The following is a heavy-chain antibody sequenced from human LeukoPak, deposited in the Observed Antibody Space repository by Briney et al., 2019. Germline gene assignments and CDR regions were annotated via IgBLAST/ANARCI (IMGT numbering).Heavy chain of an antibody. V-gene: IGHV1-69*06. D-gene: IGHD2-2*01. CDR1: GGTFSSCA. CDR2: IIPIFGTA. CDR3: ARDRYCSSTSCFFHWFDP. Sequence: GASVKVSCKASGGTFSSCAISWVRQAPGQGLEWMGGIIPIFGTANYAQKFQGRVTITADKSTSTAYMELSSLRSEDTAVYYCARDRYCSSTSCFFHWFDPWGQGTLVTVSS. J-gene: IGHJ5*02.